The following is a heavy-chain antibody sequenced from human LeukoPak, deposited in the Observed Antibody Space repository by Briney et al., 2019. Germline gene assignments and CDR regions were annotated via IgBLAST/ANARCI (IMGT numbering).Heavy chain of an antibody. Sequence: GASVTVSCTASGGTFSSYAISWVRQAPGQGLEWMGGIIPIFGTANYAQKFQGRVTITADESTSTAYMELSSLRSEDTAVYYCVRGPGYCSGGSCYSGLKYYYYYGMDVWGQGTTVTVSS. J-gene: IGHJ6*02. V-gene: IGHV1-69*13. D-gene: IGHD2-15*01. CDR1: GGTFSSYA. CDR2: IIPIFGTA. CDR3: VRGPGYCSGGSCYSGLKYYYYYGMDV.